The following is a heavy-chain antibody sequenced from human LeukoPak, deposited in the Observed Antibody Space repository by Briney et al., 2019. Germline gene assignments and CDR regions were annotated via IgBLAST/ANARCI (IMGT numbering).Heavy chain of an antibody. CDR3: ARGNYDILTGYYIFDY. CDR1: GYTFTGYY. J-gene: IGHJ4*02. CDR2: INPNSGGT. V-gene: IGHV1-2*02. D-gene: IGHD3-9*01. Sequence: VASVKVSCKASGYTFTGYYMHWVRQAPGQGLEWMGWINPNSGGTNYAQKFQGRVTMTRDTSISTAYMELSKLRSDDTAVYYCARGNYDILTGYYIFDYWGQGTLVTVSS.